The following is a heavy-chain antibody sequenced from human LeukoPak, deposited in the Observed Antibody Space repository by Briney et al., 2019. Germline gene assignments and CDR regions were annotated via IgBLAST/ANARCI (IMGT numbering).Heavy chain of an antibody. D-gene: IGHD2/OR15-2a*01. CDR3: AREVVIFPDYYYYGMVV. V-gene: IGHV3-11*01. J-gene: IGHJ6*02. Sequence: GGSLRLSCAASGFPFGDYYMTWIRQAPGKGLEWISYISRSGDTLYYADSVEGRFTISRDNAKNSLLLQMNSLRADDTAVYYCAREVVIFPDYYYYGMVVWGQGTTVTVSS. CDR2: ISRSGDTL. CDR1: GFPFGDYY.